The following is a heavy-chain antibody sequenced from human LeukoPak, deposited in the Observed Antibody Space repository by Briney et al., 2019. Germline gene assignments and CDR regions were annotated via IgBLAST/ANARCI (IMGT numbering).Heavy chain of an antibody. D-gene: IGHD5/OR15-5a*01. CDR3: ARNMSTEGWFDS. V-gene: IGHV4-38-2*01. Sequence: PSETLSLTCVVSDYSITSGDYWAWIRQPPGKGLEWIGSIYNSVSTSYNPSLKNRVTMSVDPSKNQFSLNLRSVTAADTAVYFCARNMSTEGWFDSWGRGTLVTVSS. CDR1: DYSITSGDY. J-gene: IGHJ5*01. CDR2: IYNSVST.